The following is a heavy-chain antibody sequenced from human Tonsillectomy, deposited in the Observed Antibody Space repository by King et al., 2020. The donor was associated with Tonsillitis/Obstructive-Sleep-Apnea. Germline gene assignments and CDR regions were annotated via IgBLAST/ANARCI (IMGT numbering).Heavy chain of an antibody. J-gene: IGHJ1*01. CDR2: IFYTWCT. CDR1: GGAISRYV. Sequence: VQLQESGPGLVKPSETLSLTCSVSGGAISRYVLDWIRQPPGNGLEWMGYIFYTWCTNYNPSLNSLGTMSVDTSKNQFSLNLSSVTAADTAVYYCASSDYVSVYPQHWGQGTLVTVSS. V-gene: IGHV4-59*01. CDR3: ASSDYVSVYPQH. D-gene: IGHD4-17*01.